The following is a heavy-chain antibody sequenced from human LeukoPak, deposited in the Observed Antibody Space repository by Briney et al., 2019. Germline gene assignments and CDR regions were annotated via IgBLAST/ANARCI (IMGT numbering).Heavy chain of an antibody. CDR3: ARGGSRYFHN. Sequence: GGSLRLSCAASGFNFSSYEMNWVRQAPGKGLEWVSYISGGGTTIFYADSVKGRFTISRHNSKNTLYLQMNSLRAEDTAVYYCARGGSRYFHNWGQGTLVTAST. V-gene: IGHV3-48*03. J-gene: IGHJ4*02. CDR1: GFNFSSYE. CDR2: ISGGGTTI. D-gene: IGHD3-10*01.